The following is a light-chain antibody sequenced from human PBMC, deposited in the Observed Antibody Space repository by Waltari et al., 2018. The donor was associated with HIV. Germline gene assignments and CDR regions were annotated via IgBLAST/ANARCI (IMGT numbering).Light chain of an antibody. CDR2: SNI. Sequence: QSVLTQPPSASGTPGQRVTISCSGSSSNIGSNTVNWYQQLPGTAPKLLIYSNIQRPSVVPDRFSGSKSGTSASLAISGLQSDVEAAFYCAAWDDSLNGWVFGGGTKLTVL. V-gene: IGLV1-44*01. CDR3: AAWDDSLNGWV. J-gene: IGLJ3*02. CDR1: SSNIGSNT.